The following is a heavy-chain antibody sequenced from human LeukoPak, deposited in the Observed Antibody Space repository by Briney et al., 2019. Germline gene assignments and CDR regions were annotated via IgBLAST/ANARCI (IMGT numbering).Heavy chain of an antibody. J-gene: IGHJ4*02. CDR1: GYTFTGYY. CDR2: INPNRGGT. D-gene: IGHD1-26*01. V-gene: IGHV1-2*02. CDR3: ARVGWESTTFYYFDF. Sequence: GASVKVSCKASGYTFTGYYMHWVRQAPGHGLEWMGWINPNRGGTNYAQKFQGRVTMTKDTSISTAYMELSKLRSDDTAVYYCARVGWESTTFYYFDFWGQGTLVTVSS.